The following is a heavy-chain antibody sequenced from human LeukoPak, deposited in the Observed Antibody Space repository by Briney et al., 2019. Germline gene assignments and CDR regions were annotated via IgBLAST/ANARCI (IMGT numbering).Heavy chain of an antibody. CDR1: GFIFRTYG. Sequence: GGSLRLSCAASGFIFRTYGMNWVRQAPGKGLEYVSGITAGGGNTYYGDSLKGRFTISGDDSKDTLFLQMNSLRVEDTAVYYCAKGMHGVGGALDYWGRGSLVTVSS. CDR3: AKGMHGVGGALDY. D-gene: IGHD2-21*01. J-gene: IGHJ4*02. V-gene: IGHV3-23*01. CDR2: ITAGGGNT.